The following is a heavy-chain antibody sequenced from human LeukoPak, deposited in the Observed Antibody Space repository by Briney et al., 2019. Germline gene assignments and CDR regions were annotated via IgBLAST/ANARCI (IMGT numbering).Heavy chain of an antibody. CDR3: ANLEWSSGTDMDV. Sequence: ASVKVSCKVSGYTLTELSVHWVRQAPGKGLEWMGTFDPKDGKTIYAQKFQGRVTMPEDTSTDTAYMELSRLRSDDTAVYYCANLEWSSGTDMDVWGKGTTVTVSS. CDR1: GYTLTELS. CDR2: FDPKDGKT. J-gene: IGHJ6*03. D-gene: IGHD3-3*01. V-gene: IGHV1-24*01.